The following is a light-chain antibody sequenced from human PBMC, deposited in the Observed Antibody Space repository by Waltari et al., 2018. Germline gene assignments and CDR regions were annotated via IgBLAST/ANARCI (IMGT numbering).Light chain of an antibody. Sequence: YVLTQPPSVSAATGQTATSPWGGENIESKSVTWYQQKPCQPPIWVIFYDSDRPSGIPDRFSGSNAGNTATLTISWVEAGDEADYHCQVWDDTTNSGVFGGGTRLTVL. J-gene: IGLJ3*02. CDR3: QVWDDTTNSGV. CDR1: NIESKS. V-gene: IGLV3-21*04. CDR2: YDS.